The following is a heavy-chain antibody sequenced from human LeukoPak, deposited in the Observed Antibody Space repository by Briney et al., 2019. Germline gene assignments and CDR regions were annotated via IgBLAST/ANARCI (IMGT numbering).Heavy chain of an antibody. D-gene: IGHD6-19*01. J-gene: IGHJ4*02. CDR3: ARGPMYSSGWYVY. Sequence: SETLSLTCTVSGGSISSYYWSWIRQPPEKGLEWIGYIYHSGSTNSNPSLKSRVTMSVDTSENQFSLMLSSVTAADTAVYYCARGPMYSSGWYVYWGQGALVTVSS. CDR2: IYHSGST. V-gene: IGHV4-59*08. CDR1: GGSISSYY.